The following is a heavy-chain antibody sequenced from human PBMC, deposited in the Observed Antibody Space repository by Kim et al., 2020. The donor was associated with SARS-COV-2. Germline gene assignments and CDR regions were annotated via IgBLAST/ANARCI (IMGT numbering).Heavy chain of an antibody. J-gene: IGHJ4*02. CDR2: ISASWST. CDR1: GGSISGYY. CDR3: ARSSADY. Sequence: SETLSLTCTVSGGSISGYYWSWIRQPAGKGLEWIGRISASWSTNYNPSLNSRVTMSVDASRNQFFLKLKSMTAADTAVYYCARSSADYWGQGTLVTVSS. V-gene: IGHV4-4*07.